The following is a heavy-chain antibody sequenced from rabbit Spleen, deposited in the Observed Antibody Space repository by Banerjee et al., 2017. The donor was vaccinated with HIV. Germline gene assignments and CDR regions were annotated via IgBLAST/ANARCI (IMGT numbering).Heavy chain of an antibody. V-gene: IGHV1S47*01. CDR1: GVSFSSNH. CDR2: IGTAEGST. J-gene: IGHJ3*01. D-gene: IGHD8-1*01. Sequence: QEQLVESGGGLVQPEGSLTLTCTASGVSFSSNHYMCWVRQAPGKGLEWIGVIGTAEGSTYYASWVNGRFTISSDNAQNTVFLQMTSLTAADTATYFCARDGTGGSYFALWGQGTLVTVS. CDR3: ARDGTGGSYFAL.